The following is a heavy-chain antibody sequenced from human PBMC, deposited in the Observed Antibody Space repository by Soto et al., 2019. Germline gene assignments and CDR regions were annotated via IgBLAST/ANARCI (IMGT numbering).Heavy chain of an antibody. Sequence: EVQLVESGGGLVQPGGSLRLSCAASGFTFSSYWMHWVRQAPGKGLVWVSRINSDGSSTSYADSVKGRFTISRDNAKNTLYLQMNSLRAEDTAVYYCAREGGQYCSGGSCYPKREYYYYMDVWGKGTTVTVSS. CDR2: INSDGSST. J-gene: IGHJ6*03. CDR1: GFTFSSYW. D-gene: IGHD2-15*01. V-gene: IGHV3-74*01. CDR3: AREGGQYCSGGSCYPKREYYYYMDV.